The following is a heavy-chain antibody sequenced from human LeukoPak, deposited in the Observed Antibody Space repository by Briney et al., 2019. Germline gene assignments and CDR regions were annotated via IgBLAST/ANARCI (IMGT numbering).Heavy chain of an antibody. D-gene: IGHD2-21*01. Sequence: GGSLRLSCVASGFTFSDYFMSWIRQAPGKGLEWVSHISSTGTIYYADSVKGRTTISRDNAKNSLYLQMDSLRAEDTAVYYCARPAYCGGNCYYFPDYWGQGTLVTVSS. V-gene: IGHV3-11*04. J-gene: IGHJ4*02. CDR2: ISSTGTI. CDR3: ARPAYCGGNCYYFPDY. CDR1: GFTFSDYF.